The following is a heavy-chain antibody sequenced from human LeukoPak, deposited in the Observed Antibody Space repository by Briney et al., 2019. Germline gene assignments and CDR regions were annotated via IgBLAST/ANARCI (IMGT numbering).Heavy chain of an antibody. J-gene: IGHJ5*02. V-gene: IGHV2-5*02. CDR3: AYRKVETPMGP. CDR2: IYWDDDE. D-gene: IGHD5-18*01. CDR1: GFSLSTTGVG. Sequence: SGPTLVKPTQTLTLTCTFSGFSLSTTGVGVGWIRQPPGKALEWLAYIYWDDDERYSPSLKSRLTISKDTSKNQVVLTVTKMDPVDTATYYCAYRKVETPMGPWGQGTLVTVSS.